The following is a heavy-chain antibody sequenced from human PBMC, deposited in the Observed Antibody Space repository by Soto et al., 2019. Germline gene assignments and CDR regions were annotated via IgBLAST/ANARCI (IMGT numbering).Heavy chain of an antibody. Sequence: SVKVSCKASGGTFSSYAISWVRQAPGQGLEWMGGIIPIFGTANYAQKFQGRVTITADESTSTAYMELSSLRSEDTAVYYCARDFNANNRAGGGGMDVWGQGTTVTVSS. D-gene: IGHD3-16*01. CDR2: IIPIFGTA. CDR3: ARDFNANNRAGGGGMDV. CDR1: GGTFSSYA. V-gene: IGHV1-69*13. J-gene: IGHJ6*02.